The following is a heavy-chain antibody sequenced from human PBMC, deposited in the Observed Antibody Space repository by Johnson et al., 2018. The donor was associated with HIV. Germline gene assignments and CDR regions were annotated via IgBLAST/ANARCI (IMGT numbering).Heavy chain of an antibody. J-gene: IGHJ3*02. CDR1: GFTFANYG. Sequence: QVQLVESGGGVVQPGGSLRLSCAASGFTFANYGMHWVRQAPGKGLEWVAFIAHDESITHYADSVKGRFTMSRDNARNSLYLQMNSLRAEDTAVYYCARDQGYPEAAFDIWGQGTMVTVSS. CDR2: IAHDESIT. D-gene: IGHD1-14*01. CDR3: ARDQGYPEAAFDI. V-gene: IGHV3-33*05.